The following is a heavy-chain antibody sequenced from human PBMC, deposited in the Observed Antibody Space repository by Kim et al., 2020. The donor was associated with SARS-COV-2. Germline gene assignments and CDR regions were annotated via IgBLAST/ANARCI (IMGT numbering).Heavy chain of an antibody. Sequence: GGSLRLSCAASGFTFSSYGMHWVRQAPGKGLEWVAVISYDGSNKYYADSVKGRFTISRDNSKNTLYLQMNSLRAEDTAVYYCAKDATTVTTDYDAFDIWGQGTMVTVSS. J-gene: IGHJ3*02. CDR3: AKDATTVTTDYDAFDI. CDR2: ISYDGSNK. V-gene: IGHV3-30*18. D-gene: IGHD4-17*01. CDR1: GFTFSSYG.